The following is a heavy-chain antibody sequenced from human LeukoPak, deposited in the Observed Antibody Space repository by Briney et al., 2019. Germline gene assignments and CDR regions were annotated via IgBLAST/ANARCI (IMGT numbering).Heavy chain of an antibody. V-gene: IGHV4-59*01. Sequence: SETLSLTCTVSGGSISSYYWSWIRQPPGKGLEWIGYIFYSGSTNYNPSLKSRVTISVDTSKNQFSLKLSSVTAADTAVYYCARANPSTFVYYMDVWGKGTTVTVSS. J-gene: IGHJ6*03. D-gene: IGHD5/OR15-5a*01. CDR2: IFYSGST. CDR3: ARANPSTFVYYMDV. CDR1: GGSISSYY.